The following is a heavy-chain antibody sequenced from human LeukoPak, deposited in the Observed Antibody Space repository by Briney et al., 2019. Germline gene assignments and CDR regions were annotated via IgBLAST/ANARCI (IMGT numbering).Heavy chain of an antibody. CDR3: ARNVGAAAAGRFDY. V-gene: IGHV3-30*04. CDR2: ISYDGSNE. Sequence: QPGGSLRLSCAASGFTFSSYVMHWVRQAPGKGLEWVAIISYDGSNEYYADSVKGRFTISRDNSKNTLYLQMNSLRAADTAVYYCARNVGAAAAGRFDYWGQGTLVTVSS. J-gene: IGHJ4*02. CDR1: GFTFSSYV. D-gene: IGHD6-13*01.